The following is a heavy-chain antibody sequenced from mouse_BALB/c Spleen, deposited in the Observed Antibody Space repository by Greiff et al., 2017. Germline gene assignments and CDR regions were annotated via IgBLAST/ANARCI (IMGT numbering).Heavy chain of an antibody. D-gene: IGHD3-1*01. CDR3: ARPNSSGYAMDY. Sequence: DVHLVESGGGLVQPGGSRKLSCAASGFTFSSFGMHWVRQAPEKGLEWVAYISSGSSTIYYADTVKGRFTISRDNPKNTLFLQMTSLRSEDTAMYYCARPNSSGYAMDYWGQGTSVTVSS. CDR1: GFTFSSFG. V-gene: IGHV5-17*02. CDR2: ISSGSSTI. J-gene: IGHJ4*01.